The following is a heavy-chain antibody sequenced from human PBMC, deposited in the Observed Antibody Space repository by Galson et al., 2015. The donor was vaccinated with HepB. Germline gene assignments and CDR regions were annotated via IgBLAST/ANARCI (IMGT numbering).Heavy chain of an antibody. CDR3: AKEGAWFGGDWFDP. V-gene: IGHV3-23*01. J-gene: IGHJ5*02. D-gene: IGHD3-16*01. CDR2: INGRGSTR. CDR1: GFIFRHHA. Sequence: SLRLGRAGSGFIFRHHAMAGLRQAAGAGLDWVSGINGRGSTRSYSVAVKGRFSLSRDNSKDTVLLQMDNLRPEDRAVYYCAKEGAWFGGDWFDPWGQGALVTVS.